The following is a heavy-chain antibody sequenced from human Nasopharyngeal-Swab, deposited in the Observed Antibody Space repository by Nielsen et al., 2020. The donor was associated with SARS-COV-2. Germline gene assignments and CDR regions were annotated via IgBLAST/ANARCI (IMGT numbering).Heavy chain of an antibody. CDR3: AKPFWSGYYSRDSFDF. D-gene: IGHD3-3*01. CDR2: ISGDGDSA. J-gene: IGHJ3*01. Sequence: WIRQPPGKGLEWVSLISGDGDSASYRDSVKGRFTISRENNKNSLYLQMNSLTVEDTALYYCAKPFWSGYYSRDSFDFWGQGTMVTVSS. V-gene: IGHV3-43*02.